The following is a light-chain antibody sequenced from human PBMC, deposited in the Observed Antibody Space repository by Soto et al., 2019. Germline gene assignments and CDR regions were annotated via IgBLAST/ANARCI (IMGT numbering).Light chain of an antibody. V-gene: IGKV3-20*01. CDR3: QQYGSSQS. CDR2: GAS. J-gene: IGKJ1*01. Sequence: EIVLTQSPGTLSLSPGERATLSCRASQSVSSSYLAWYQQKPGQAPRPLIYGASSRATGIPDRFSGSGSGTDFTLTISRLEPEAFAVYYCQQYGSSQSFGQGTKVEIK. CDR1: QSVSSSY.